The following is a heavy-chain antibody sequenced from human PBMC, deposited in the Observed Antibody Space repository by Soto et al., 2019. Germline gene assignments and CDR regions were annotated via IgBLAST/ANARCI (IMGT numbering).Heavy chain of an antibody. V-gene: IGHV3-30*18. CDR2: ISNDGSDK. Sequence: HPGGSLRLSCVVSGFIFKNYAFHWVRQAPGTGLEWVAVISNDGSDKYYADSVKGRFTISRDNSNNTLHLQMNSLRAEDTAVYYCAKVRIAPAKPFYFDSWGQGTLVTVSS. D-gene: IGHD6-13*01. CDR1: GFIFKNYA. CDR3: AKVRIAPAKPFYFDS. J-gene: IGHJ4*02.